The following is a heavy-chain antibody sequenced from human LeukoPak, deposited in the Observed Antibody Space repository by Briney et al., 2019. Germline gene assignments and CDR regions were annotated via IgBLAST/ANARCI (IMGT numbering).Heavy chain of an antibody. CDR3: ARGLPGIEVAGSDY. CDR1: GYTFTGYY. J-gene: IGHJ4*02. D-gene: IGHD6-19*01. Sequence: ASVKVSCKASGYTFTGYYMHLVRQAPGQGHEWMGWINPNSGGTNYAQKVQGRVTMTRDTSISTAYMELSRLRSDDTAVYYCARGLPGIEVAGSDYWGQGTLVTVSS. V-gene: IGHV1-2*02. CDR2: INPNSGGT.